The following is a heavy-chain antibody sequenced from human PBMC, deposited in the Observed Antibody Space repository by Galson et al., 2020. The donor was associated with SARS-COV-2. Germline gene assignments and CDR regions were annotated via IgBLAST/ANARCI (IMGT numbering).Heavy chain of an antibody. Sequence: SGPTLVKPTQTLTLTCTFSGFSLTTSGMRVSWIRQPPGKALEWLARIDWDDDKFYNTSLKTRLTISKDTSKNQVVLTMTNMDPVDTATYYCARSKEYVDLWGQGTLVTVSS. CDR1: GFSLTTSGMR. CDR2: IDWDDDK. V-gene: IGHV2-70*04. J-gene: IGHJ5*02. CDR3: ARSKEYVDL.